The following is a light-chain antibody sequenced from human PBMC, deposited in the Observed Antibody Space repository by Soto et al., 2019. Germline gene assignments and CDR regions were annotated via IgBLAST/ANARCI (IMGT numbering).Light chain of an antibody. CDR1: SSDVGGYNY. CDR2: EVS. J-gene: IGLJ1*01. CDR3: SSYSSSSTLV. Sequence: QSALTQPASVSGSPGQSITIACTGTSSDVGGYNYVSWFQHHPGRAPKLMISEVSNRPSGVSNRFSASKSGNTASLTISGLPSEDEATYYCSSYSSSSTLVFGTGTKLTVL. V-gene: IGLV2-14*01.